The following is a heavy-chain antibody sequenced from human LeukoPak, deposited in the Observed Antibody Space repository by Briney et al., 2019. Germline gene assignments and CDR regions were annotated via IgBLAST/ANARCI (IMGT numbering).Heavy chain of an antibody. Sequence: GASVKVSCKASGYTFTSYGISWVRQATGQGLEWMGWMNPNSGNTGYAQKFQGRVTITRNTSISTAYMELSSLRSEDTAVYYCAATLGLDAFDIWGQGTMVTVSS. CDR2: MNPNSGNT. V-gene: IGHV1-8*03. CDR3: AATLGLDAFDI. J-gene: IGHJ3*02. CDR1: GYTFTSYG.